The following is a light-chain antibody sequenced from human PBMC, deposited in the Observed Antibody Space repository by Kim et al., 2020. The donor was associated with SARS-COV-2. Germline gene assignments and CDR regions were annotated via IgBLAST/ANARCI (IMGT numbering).Light chain of an antibody. CDR1: QSISNY. CDR2: AAS. Sequence: SVGDRVTITCRASQSISNYLALDQQKPGKVPKPLIYAASTLQSGVPSRFSGSGSGTDFTLTISSLQPEDVATYYCQKYNSAPPITFGQGTRLEIK. CDR3: QKYNSAPPIT. V-gene: IGKV1-27*01. J-gene: IGKJ5*01.